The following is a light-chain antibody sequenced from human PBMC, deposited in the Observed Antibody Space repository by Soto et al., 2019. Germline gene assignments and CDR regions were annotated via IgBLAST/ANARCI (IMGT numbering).Light chain of an antibody. CDR3: QQFFNYPRT. CDR2: DAS. J-gene: IGKJ1*01. Sequence: DIQMTQSPSTLSASVGDRVTITCRASQSINDWLAWYQQKPGKAPKLLIYDASNLESGVPSRFSVSGFGTEFTLTISSLQPDDFATYYCQQFFNYPRTFGQGTKVEIK. V-gene: IGKV1-5*01. CDR1: QSINDW.